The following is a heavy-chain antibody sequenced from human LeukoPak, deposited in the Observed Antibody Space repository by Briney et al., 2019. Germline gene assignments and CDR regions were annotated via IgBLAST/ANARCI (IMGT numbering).Heavy chain of an antibody. V-gene: IGHV1-46*01. CDR3: ARDNSDTVKGECSGACYWWFDP. CDR1: GYPYTKFY. J-gene: IGHJ5*02. CDR2: MSPNGDST. D-gene: IGHD6-19*01. Sequence: ASVKVSCKASGYPYTKFYMHWARQAPGHGLEWMGLMSPNGDSTLYSQKFQGRVTMTRDTSTSTDYMELSSLRSEDTAVYYCARDNSDTVKGECSGACYWWFDPWGQGTLVTVSS.